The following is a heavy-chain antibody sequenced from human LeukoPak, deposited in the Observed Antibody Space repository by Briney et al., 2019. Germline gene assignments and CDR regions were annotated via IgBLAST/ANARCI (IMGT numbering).Heavy chain of an antibody. CDR3: ARVAQGATTENYYYYMDV. CDR1: GFAFNSYT. J-gene: IGHJ6*03. Sequence: PGGSLRLSCAASGFAFNSYTIKWVRQAPGEGLEWVSAITSRGTHIYNADSVKGRFTISRDNAENSAYLQMSSLRAEDTAVYYCARVAQGATTENYYYYMDVWGKGTTVTVSS. V-gene: IGHV3-21*01. D-gene: IGHD4-11*01. CDR2: ITSRGTHI.